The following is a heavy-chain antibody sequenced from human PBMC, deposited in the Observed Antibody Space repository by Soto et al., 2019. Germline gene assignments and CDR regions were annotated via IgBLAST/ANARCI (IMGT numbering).Heavy chain of an antibody. CDR3: ARSYYDFWSGYYSYNWFDP. J-gene: IGHJ5*02. D-gene: IGHD3-3*01. V-gene: IGHV4-4*02. CDR1: GGSISSSNW. CDR2: IYHSGST. Sequence: SETRSLTCAVSGGSISSSNWLSWFRQPPGKGLEWIGEIYHSGSTNYNPSLKSRVTISVDKSKNQFSLKLSSVTAADTAVYYCARSYYDFWSGYYSYNWFDPCGQGTLVTVSS.